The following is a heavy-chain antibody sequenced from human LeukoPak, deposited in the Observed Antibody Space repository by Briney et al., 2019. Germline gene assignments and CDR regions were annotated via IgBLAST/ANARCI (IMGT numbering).Heavy chain of an antibody. D-gene: IGHD3-10*01. CDR3: ARRHNYGSESYSFFDL. J-gene: IGHJ4*02. CDR1: GYNFFSYW. V-gene: IGHV5-51*01. CDR2: IYPGDSDT. Sequence: GESLKISCKGPGYNFFSYWIAWVRQMPGKGLEWMGIIYPGDSDTRYSPSFEGQVTISADRTTTTAYLQWSSLKASDTAIYYCARRHNYGSESYSFFDLWGQGTLVTVSS.